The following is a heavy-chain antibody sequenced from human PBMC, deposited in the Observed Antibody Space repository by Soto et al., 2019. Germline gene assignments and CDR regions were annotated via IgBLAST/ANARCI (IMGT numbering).Heavy chain of an antibody. Sequence: GGSLRLSCAASGFTFSSYGMHWVRQAPGKGLEWVAVISYDGSNKYYADSVKGRFTISRDNSKNTLYLQMNSLRAEDTAVYYCAKGDSGWYGNYGMDVWGRGTTVTVSS. D-gene: IGHD6-19*01. CDR2: ISYDGSNK. J-gene: IGHJ6*02. CDR3: AKGDSGWYGNYGMDV. V-gene: IGHV3-30*18. CDR1: GFTFSSYG.